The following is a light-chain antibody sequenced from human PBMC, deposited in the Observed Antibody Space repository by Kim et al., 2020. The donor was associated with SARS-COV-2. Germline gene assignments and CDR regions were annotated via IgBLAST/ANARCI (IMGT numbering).Light chain of an antibody. CDR2: AAS. J-gene: IGKJ4*01. V-gene: IGKV1-39*01. CDR1: QSISRY. CDR3: QQTYGTPLT. Sequence: DIQMTQSPSSLSASVGDRVTITCRASQSISRYLNWYQQKPGKVPKLLIYAASSLQSGVPSRFSGSESGTDFTLTISSLQPEDSATYYCQQTYGTPLTFGGGTKVDIK.